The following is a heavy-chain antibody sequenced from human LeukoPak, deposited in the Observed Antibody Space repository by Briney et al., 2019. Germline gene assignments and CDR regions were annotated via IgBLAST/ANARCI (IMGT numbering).Heavy chain of an antibody. Sequence: GASVRVSCKASGYTFTSYGISWVRQAPGQGLEWMGWISAYNGNTNYAQKLQGRVTMTTDTSTSTAYMELRSLRSDDTAVYYCARDSPDIVVVPAAMFMGGYYGMDVWGQGTTVTVYS. CDR2: ISAYNGNT. D-gene: IGHD2-2*01. J-gene: IGHJ6*02. CDR1: GYTFTSYG. CDR3: ARDSPDIVVVPAAMFMGGYYGMDV. V-gene: IGHV1-18*01.